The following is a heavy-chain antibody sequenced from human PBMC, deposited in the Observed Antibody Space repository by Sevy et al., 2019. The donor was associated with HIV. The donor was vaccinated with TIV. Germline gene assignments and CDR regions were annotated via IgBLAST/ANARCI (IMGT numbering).Heavy chain of an antibody. D-gene: IGHD5-12*01. CDR3: ARDGGRVEMATITNYYYGMDV. Sequence: ASVKVSCKASGGTFSSYAISWVRQAPGQGPEWMGGIIPIFGTANYAQKFQGRVTITADESTSTAYMELSSLRSEDTAVYYCARDGGRVEMATITNYYYGMDVWGQGTTVTVSS. CDR2: IIPIFGTA. CDR1: GGTFSSYA. V-gene: IGHV1-69*13. J-gene: IGHJ6*02.